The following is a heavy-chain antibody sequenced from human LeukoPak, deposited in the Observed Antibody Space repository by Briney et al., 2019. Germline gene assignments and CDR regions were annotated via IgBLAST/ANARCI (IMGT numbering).Heavy chain of an antibody. CDR1: GFSFSNFA. D-gene: IGHD6-6*01. V-gene: IGHV3-23*01. CDR3: TKAWQLVRVFDV. CDR2: ISGSSGST. Sequence: PGGSLRLSCAASGFSFSNFAMTWVRQAPGKGLEWVSVISGSSGSTYYADSVKGRSTISRDNSKNTLYLQMNGLRAEDTAVYYCTKAWQLVRVFDVWGQGTMVTVSS. J-gene: IGHJ3*01.